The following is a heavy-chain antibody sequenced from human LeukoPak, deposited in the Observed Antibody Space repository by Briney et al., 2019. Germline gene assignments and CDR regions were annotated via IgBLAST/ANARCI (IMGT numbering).Heavy chain of an antibody. CDR3: AKKVPAAIVGSNWFDP. D-gene: IGHD2-2*02. CDR1: GFTFSSYA. Sequence: GGSLRLSCVAYGFTFSSYAMSWVRQAPGKGLEWVSAISASGGSTYYADSVKGRFTISRDNSKNTLYLQMNSLRAEDTAVYYCAKKVPAAIVGSNWFDPWGQGTLVTVSS. V-gene: IGHV3-23*01. J-gene: IGHJ5*02. CDR2: ISASGGST.